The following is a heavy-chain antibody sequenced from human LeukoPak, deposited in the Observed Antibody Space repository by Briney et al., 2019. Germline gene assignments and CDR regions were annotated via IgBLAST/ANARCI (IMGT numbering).Heavy chain of an antibody. V-gene: IGHV3-15*01. CDR3: TTLYDYVWGSYRSTRNPYFDY. CDR1: GFIFNKAW. Sequence: GGCVTLSCLLSGFIFNKAWMRWVRPAAGRGLDWVGRINSKTDGGTTECTAPVSRRLTTSRDDSKNTLDLQMNSLKTEDTAVYYCTTLYDYVWGSYRSTRNPYFDYWGQGTLVTVSS. D-gene: IGHD3-16*02. J-gene: IGHJ4*02. CDR2: INSKTDGGTT.